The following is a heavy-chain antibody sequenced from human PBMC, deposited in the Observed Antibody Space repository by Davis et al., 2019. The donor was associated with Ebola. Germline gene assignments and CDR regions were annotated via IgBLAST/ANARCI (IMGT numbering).Heavy chain of an antibody. CDR1: GYTFTSYG. CDR3: ARGVDWSYYFDY. V-gene: IGHV1-18*01. CDR2: ISAYNGNT. D-gene: IGHD3-9*01. Sequence: ASVKVSCKASGYTFTSYGISWVRQAPGQGLEWMGWISAYNGNTNYAQKFQGRVTITRDTSASTAYMELSSLRSEDTAVYYCARGVDWSYYFDYWGQGTLVTVSS. J-gene: IGHJ4*02.